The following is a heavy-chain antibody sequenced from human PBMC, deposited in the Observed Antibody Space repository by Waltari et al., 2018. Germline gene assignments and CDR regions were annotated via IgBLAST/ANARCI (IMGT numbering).Heavy chain of an antibody. D-gene: IGHD6-13*01. CDR3: ARGKLYSSSFDY. Sequence: QVQLVESGGGVVQPGRSLRLSCAASGFTFSSYAMHWVRQAPGKGLEWVSVKSYDGSNKYYVDSVKGRFTISRDNSKNTLYLQMNSLRAEDTAVYYCARGKLYSSSFDYWGQGTLVTVSS. V-gene: IGHV3-30*04. CDR2: KSYDGSNK. J-gene: IGHJ4*02. CDR1: GFTFSSYA.